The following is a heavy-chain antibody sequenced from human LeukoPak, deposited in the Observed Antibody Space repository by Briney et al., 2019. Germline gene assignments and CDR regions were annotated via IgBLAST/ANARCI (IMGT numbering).Heavy chain of an antibody. CDR3: ARENPVMVRGAVRHICGMDV. D-gene: IGHD3-10*01. V-gene: IGHV1-2*04. J-gene: IGHJ6*02. CDR1: GYTFTGYY. CDR2: ISPNSGGT. Sequence: ASVKVSCKASGYTFTGYYMHWVRQAPGQGLEWMGWISPNSGGTNYAQKFQGWVTMTRDTSISTAYMELGRLRSDDTAVYYCARENPVMVRGAVRHICGMDVWGQGTTVTVSS.